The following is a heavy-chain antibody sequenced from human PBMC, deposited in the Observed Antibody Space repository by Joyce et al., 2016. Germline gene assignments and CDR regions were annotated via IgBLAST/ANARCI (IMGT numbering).Heavy chain of an antibody. CDR3: AGHLGGNSPAHE. D-gene: IGHD1-1*01. Sequence: EVQLVQYGTEVKAPGDSLRISCETYGYTFVNFWISWVRQKPGQGLDRMWRIEPRDGDIDCREAANSVYDPPPRGLFTMSFDKSTGTAFLQWRSLKVSDTAIYYCAGHLGGNSPAHEWGQGTLVVVSS. CDR2: IEPRDGDI. CDR1: GYTFVNFW. J-gene: IGHJ4*02. V-gene: IGHV5-10-1*03.